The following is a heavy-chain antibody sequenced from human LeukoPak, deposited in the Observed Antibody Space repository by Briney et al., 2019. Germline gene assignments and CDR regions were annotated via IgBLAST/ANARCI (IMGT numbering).Heavy chain of an antibody. Sequence: GGSLRLSCAASGFTFSSYGMNWVRQAAGKGREWVSYISSSSSDIYYEDAVQGRFTISRDNAKNPWYLQMNSLRAEDTAVYYCARDNPPLRWFDPWGQGTLVTVSS. J-gene: IGHJ5*02. CDR3: ARDNPPLRWFDP. CDR1: GFTFSSYG. V-gene: IGHV3-21*01. CDR2: ISSSSSDI.